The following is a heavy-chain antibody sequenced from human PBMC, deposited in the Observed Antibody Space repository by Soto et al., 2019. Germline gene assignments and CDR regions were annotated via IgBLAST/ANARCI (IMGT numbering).Heavy chain of an antibody. V-gene: IGHV4-31*03. CDR2: ISYRGGT. J-gene: IGHJ4*02. Sequence: QVQLQESGPGLMKPSQTLSLTCTVSGASVSSDDYYWNWIRQHPGKGREWIGYISYRGGTYYNPSRASRVIMSVDTSKNQCSLILSSVTAADTAVYYCASSSLHYYETSGYYPDEVDYWGQGTLVTVSS. D-gene: IGHD3-22*01. CDR1: GASVSSDDYY. CDR3: ASSSLHYYETSGYYPDEVDY.